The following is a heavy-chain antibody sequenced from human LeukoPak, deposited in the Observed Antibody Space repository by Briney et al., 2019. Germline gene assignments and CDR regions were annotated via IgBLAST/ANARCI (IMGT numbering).Heavy chain of an antibody. J-gene: IGHJ4*02. Sequence: SETLSLTCTVSGGSISSSSNYWGWIRQPPGKGLEWIGSIYYSGSTYYNPPLKSRVTISGDTSKNQFSLKLSSVTAADTAVYYCVRGFSGVVGDYWGQGTLVTVSS. D-gene: IGHD3-10*01. V-gene: IGHV4-39*01. CDR3: VRGFSGVVGDY. CDR2: IYYSGST. CDR1: GGSISSSSNY.